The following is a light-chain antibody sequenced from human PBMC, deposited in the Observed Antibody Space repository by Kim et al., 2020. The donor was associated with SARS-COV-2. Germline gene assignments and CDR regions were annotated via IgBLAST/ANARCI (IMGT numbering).Light chain of an antibody. CDR1: ALPEKQ. V-gene: IGLV3-25*03. CDR2: KDS. J-gene: IGLJ1*01. Sequence: PGQTARITRSGDALPEKQTYWYQQKSGQAPLLLIYKDSERPSGIPGRFSGSSSGTTVTLTISGVQAEDDADYYCQSADGSGTYVFGTGTKVTVL. CDR3: QSADGSGTYV.